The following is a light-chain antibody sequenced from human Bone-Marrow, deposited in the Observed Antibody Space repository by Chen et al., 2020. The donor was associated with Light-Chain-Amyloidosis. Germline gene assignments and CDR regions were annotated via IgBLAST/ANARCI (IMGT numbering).Light chain of an antibody. CDR3: LLYYAGAWV. CDR1: TGAVTSGYY. Sequence: QTVVTQEPSLTVSPGGTVTLTCASSTGAVTSGYYPNWFPQKPGQAPRALIYSTDNKHSWTPDRFSGSLLGGKAALTLSGVLPEDEAEYYCLLYYAGAWVFCGGTKLTVL. CDR2: STD. V-gene: IGLV7-43*01. J-gene: IGLJ3*02.